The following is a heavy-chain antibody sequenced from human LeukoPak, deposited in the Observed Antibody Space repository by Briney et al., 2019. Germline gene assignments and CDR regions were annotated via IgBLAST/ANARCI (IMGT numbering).Heavy chain of an antibody. D-gene: IGHD5-18*01. CDR3: ARGIEQWFYWVY. CDR1: GFDFSPYW. Sequence: GGSLRLSCVASGFDFSPYWMSWVRQAPGKGLEWVATMNGPGSLKHYADSVKGRFTISRDNALNSVYLQMNSMRGDDTAVYYSARGIEQWFYWVYWGQGSLVTVSS. J-gene: IGHJ4*02. CDR2: MNGPGSLK. V-gene: IGHV3-7*04.